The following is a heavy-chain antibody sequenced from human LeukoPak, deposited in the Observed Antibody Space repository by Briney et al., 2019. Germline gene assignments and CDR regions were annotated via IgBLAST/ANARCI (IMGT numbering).Heavy chain of an antibody. D-gene: IGHD3-22*01. CDR1: GGTFSSYA. CDR2: IIPIFGTA. CDR3: ARGDYYDSSGSGDY. V-gene: IGHV1-69*05. J-gene: IGHJ4*02. Sequence: SSVKVSCKASGGTFSSYAISWVRQAPGQGLEWMGGIIPIFGTANYAQKFQGRVTITTDESTSTAYMELSSLRSEDTAVYYCARGDYYDSSGSGDYWGQGTLVTVSS.